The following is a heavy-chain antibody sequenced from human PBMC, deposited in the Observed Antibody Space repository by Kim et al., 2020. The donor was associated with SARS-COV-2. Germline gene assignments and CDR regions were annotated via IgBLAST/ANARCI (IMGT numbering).Heavy chain of an antibody. CDR3: ARHTLIAAAIGGDAFDI. Sequence: LKIRVTISVDTSKNQFSLKLSSVTAADTAVYYCARHTLIAAAIGGDAFDIWGQGTMVTVSS. J-gene: IGHJ3*02. D-gene: IGHD6-13*01. V-gene: IGHV4-39*01.